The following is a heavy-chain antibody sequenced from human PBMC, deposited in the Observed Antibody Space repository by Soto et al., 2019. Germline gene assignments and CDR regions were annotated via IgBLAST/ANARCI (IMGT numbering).Heavy chain of an antibody. Sequence: PVGSLRLSCAASGFTFSSYSMNWVRQAPGKGLEWVSSISSSSSYIYYADSVKGRFTISRDNAKNSLYLQMNSLRAEDTAVYYCARDGNPYCTNGVCYSFDLNWFDPWGQGTLVTVSS. D-gene: IGHD2-8*01. J-gene: IGHJ5*02. CDR1: GFTFSSYS. CDR3: ARDGNPYCTNGVCYSFDLNWFDP. V-gene: IGHV3-21*01. CDR2: ISSSSSYI.